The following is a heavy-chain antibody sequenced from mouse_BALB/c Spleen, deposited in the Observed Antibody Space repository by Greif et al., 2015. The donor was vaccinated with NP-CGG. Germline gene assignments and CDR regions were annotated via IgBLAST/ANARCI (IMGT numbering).Heavy chain of an antibody. CDR2: INPGSGGT. V-gene: IGHV1-54*01. D-gene: IGHD2-14*01. J-gene: IGHJ4*01. CDR1: GYAFTNYL. CDR3: ARSGYDGYYAMDY. Sequence: QVQLQQSGAELVRPGTSVKVSRKASGYAFTNYLIEWVKQRPGQGLEWIGVINPGSGGTNYNEKFKGKATLTADKSSGTAYMQLSSLTSDDSAVYFCARSGYDGYYAMDYWGQGTSVTVSS.